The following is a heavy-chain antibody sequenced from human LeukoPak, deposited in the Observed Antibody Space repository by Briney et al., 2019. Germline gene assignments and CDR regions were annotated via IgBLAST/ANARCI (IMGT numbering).Heavy chain of an antibody. V-gene: IGHV3-66*01. CDR3: ARGHTESAAAGIFDY. CDR2: IYSGRST. J-gene: IGHJ4*02. CDR1: GLTVSSNY. D-gene: IGHD6-13*01. Sequence: GGPLRLSCVASGLTVSSNYMSWVRQAPGKGLEWVSVIYSGRSTNYADSVKGRFTISRDNSKNTLYIQMNSLRAEDTAVYYCARGHTESAAAGIFDYWGQGTLVTVSS.